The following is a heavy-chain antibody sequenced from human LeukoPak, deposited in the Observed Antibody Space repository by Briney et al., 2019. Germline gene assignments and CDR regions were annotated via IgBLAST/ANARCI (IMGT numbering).Heavy chain of an antibody. CDR3: AKVRSSGWYGPGDY. Sequence: TGGSLRLSCAASGFTFSSYGMHWVRQAPGKGLEWVAVISYDGGNKYYADSVKGRFTISRDNSKNTLYLQMNSLRAEDTAVYYCAKVRSSGWYGPGDYWGQGTLVTVSS. D-gene: IGHD6-19*01. J-gene: IGHJ4*02. CDR1: GFTFSSYG. CDR2: ISYDGGNK. V-gene: IGHV3-30*18.